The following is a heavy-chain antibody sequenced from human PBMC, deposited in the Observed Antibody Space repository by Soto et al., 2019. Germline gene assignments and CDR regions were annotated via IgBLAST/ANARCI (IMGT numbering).Heavy chain of an antibody. CDR3: AKDQIDYNWNYRSLSYYYGMDV. D-gene: IGHD1-7*01. Sequence: GGSLRLSCAASGFTFSSYGMHWVRQAPGKGLEWVAVISYDGSNKYYADSVKGRFTISRDNSKNTLYLQMNSLRAEDTAVYYCAKDQIDYNWNYRSLSYYYGMDVWGQGTTVTVSS. V-gene: IGHV3-30*18. CDR1: GFTFSSYG. CDR2: ISYDGSNK. J-gene: IGHJ6*02.